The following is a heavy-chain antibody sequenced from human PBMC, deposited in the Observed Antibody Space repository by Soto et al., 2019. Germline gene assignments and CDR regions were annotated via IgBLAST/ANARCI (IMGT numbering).Heavy chain of an antibody. V-gene: IGHV4-39*01. CDR3: ARQPGSKWYGYGYYFDY. CDR2: IYYSGST. J-gene: IGHJ4*02. D-gene: IGHD5-18*01. CDR1: GGSISSSSYY. Sequence: SETLSLTCTVSGGSISSSSYYWGWIRQPPGKGLEWIGSIYYSGSTYYNPSLKSRVTISVDTSKNQFSLKLSSVTAADTAVYYCARQPGSKWYGYGYYFDYWGQGTLVTVSS.